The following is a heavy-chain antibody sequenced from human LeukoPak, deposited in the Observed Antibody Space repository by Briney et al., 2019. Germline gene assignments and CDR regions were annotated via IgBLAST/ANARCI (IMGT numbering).Heavy chain of an antibody. CDR3: ARVNYDINMGYFDY. Sequence: PSETLSLTCTVSGGSISSSSYYWGWIRQPPGKGLEWIGSIYYSGSTYYNPSLKSRVTISVDTSKNQFSLKLSSVTAADTAVYYCARVNYDINMGYFDYWGQGTLVTVSS. D-gene: IGHD3-9*01. CDR2: IYYSGST. J-gene: IGHJ4*02. CDR1: GGSISSSSYY. V-gene: IGHV4-39*01.